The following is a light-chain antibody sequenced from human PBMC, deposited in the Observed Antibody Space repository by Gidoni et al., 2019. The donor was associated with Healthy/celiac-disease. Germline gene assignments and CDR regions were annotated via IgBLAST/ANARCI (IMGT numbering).Light chain of an antibody. CDR2: DAS. J-gene: IGKJ4*01. CDR1: QRVSSY. Sequence: EIVLTQSPATLSLSPGERATLSCTASQRVSSYLAWYQQKPGQAPRLLIYDASNRATGIPARFSGSGSGTDFTLTISSLEPEDFAVYYWQQRSNWPRLTFGGGTKVEIK. CDR3: QQRSNWPRLT. V-gene: IGKV3-11*01.